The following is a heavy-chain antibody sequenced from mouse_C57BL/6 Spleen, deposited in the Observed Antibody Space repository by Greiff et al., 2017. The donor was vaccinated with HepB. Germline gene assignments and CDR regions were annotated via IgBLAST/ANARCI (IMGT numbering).Heavy chain of an antibody. Sequence: QVQLQQSGAELVRPGASVTLSCKASGYTFTDYEMHWVKQTPVHGLEWIGAIDPETGGTAYNQKFKGKAILTADKSSSTAYMELRSLTSEDSAVYYCTRYPPGSSYHYAMDYWGQGTSVTVSS. J-gene: IGHJ4*01. V-gene: IGHV1-15*01. CDR1: GYTFTDYE. D-gene: IGHD1-1*01. CDR3: TRYPPGSSYHYAMDY. CDR2: IDPETGGT.